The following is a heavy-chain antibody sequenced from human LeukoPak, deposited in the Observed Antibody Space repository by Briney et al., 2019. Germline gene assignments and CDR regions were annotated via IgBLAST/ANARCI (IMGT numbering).Heavy chain of an antibody. CDR2: IYCSGST. Sequence: SETLSLTCTVSGGSISSYYWSWIRQPPGKGLEWIGYIYCSGSTNYNPSLKSRVTISVDTSKNQYSLKLSSVTAADTAVYYCARTLASSSWYGLAYWGQGTLVTVSS. CDR1: GGSISSYY. V-gene: IGHV4-59*01. D-gene: IGHD6-13*01. CDR3: ARTLASSSWYGLAY. J-gene: IGHJ4*02.